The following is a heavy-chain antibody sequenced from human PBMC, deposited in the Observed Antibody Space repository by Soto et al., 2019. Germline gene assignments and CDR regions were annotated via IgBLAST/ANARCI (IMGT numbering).Heavy chain of an antibody. Sequence: GGSLRLSCAASGFTFGTYGMHWVRQPPGKGLEWVAVTSYGGNDEYYADSVKGRYTIFRDNSKNMVYLQMNSLSTEDTAVYYCAKEVRYYYESSGVDAFDIWGQGTMVTVSS. D-gene: IGHD3-22*01. CDR2: TSYGGNDE. V-gene: IGHV3-30*18. CDR1: GFTFGTYG. CDR3: AKEVRYYYESSGVDAFDI. J-gene: IGHJ3*02.